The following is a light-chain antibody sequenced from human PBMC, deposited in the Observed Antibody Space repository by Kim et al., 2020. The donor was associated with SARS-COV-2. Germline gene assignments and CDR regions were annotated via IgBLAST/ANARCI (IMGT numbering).Light chain of an antibody. Sequence: DIVLTQSPGTLSLSPGERATLSCRASQSVTSNYLAWFQKKPGQAPRLLVYLASRRSTDIPDRFSGSGSETDFTLTISGVQPEDVAVYFCQQYDTLPYTFGTGTKLEI. CDR3: QQYDTLPYT. CDR1: QSVTSNY. J-gene: IGKJ2*01. V-gene: IGKV3-20*01. CDR2: LAS.